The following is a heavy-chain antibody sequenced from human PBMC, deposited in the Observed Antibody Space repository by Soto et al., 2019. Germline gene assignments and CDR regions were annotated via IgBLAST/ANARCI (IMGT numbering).Heavy chain of an antibody. CDR2: IYYSGST. J-gene: IGHJ5*02. D-gene: IGHD1-26*01. CDR3: ARLRKGWELLRSNWFDP. V-gene: IGHV4-39*01. Sequence: QLQLQESGPGLVKPSETLSLTCTVSGGSISSSSYYWGWIRQPPGKGLEWIGSIYYSGSTYYNPSLKSRVTISVDTSKNQFSLKLSSVTAADTAVYYCARLRKGWELLRSNWFDPWGQGTLVTVSS. CDR1: GGSISSSSYY.